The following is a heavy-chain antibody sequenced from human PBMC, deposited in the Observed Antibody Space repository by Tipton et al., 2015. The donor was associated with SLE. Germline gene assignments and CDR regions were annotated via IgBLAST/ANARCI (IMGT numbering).Heavy chain of an antibody. CDR3: GKERGRTIFGEVGAFDI. V-gene: IGHV3-7*01. J-gene: IGHJ3*02. D-gene: IGHD3-3*01. CDR1: GFTFSSYW. CDR2: IKQDGSEK. Sequence: SLRLSCAASGFTFSSYWMSWVRQAPGKGLEWVANIKQDGSEKYYVDSVKGRFTISRDNAKNSLYLQMNSLRAGDTAVYHCGKERGRTIFGEVGAFDIWGQGTMVTVSS.